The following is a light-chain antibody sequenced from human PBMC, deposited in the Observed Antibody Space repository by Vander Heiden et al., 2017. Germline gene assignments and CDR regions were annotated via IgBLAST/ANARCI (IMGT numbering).Light chain of an antibody. CDR3: QQYNNCPPVT. CDR2: CAS. V-gene: IGKV3-15*01. CDR1: QSVSSN. J-gene: IGKJ2*01. Sequence: EIVMTQSPATLSVSPGERATPSCRASQSVSSNLAWYQQKPGQAPRLLIYCASTRATGIPARFSGSGSGTDFTLTISSLQSEDFAVYYCQQYNNCPPVTFGQGTKLEIK.